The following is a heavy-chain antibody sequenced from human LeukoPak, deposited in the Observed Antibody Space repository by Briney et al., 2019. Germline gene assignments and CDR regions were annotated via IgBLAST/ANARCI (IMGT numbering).Heavy chain of an antibody. D-gene: IGHD4-11*01. CDR3: ARYSSPVGNCFDP. CDR1: GFTFSSYE. V-gene: IGHV3-48*03. Sequence: GGSLRLSCAASGFTFSSYEMNWVRRAPGKGLQWVSYITSDGSTIHYADSVKGRFTISRDNAKNSLYLQMNSLRAEDTAVYYCARYSSPVGNCFDPWGQGTLVTVSS. CDR2: ITSDGSTI. J-gene: IGHJ5*02.